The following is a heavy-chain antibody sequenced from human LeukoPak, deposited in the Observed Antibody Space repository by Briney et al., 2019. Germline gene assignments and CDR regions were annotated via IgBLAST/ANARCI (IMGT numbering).Heavy chain of an antibody. Sequence: GGSLRLSCAASGFTFSSYGMHWVRQAPGKGLEWVAVISYDGSNKYYADSVKGRFTISRDNSKNTLYLQMNSLRAEDTAVYYCAKFWDDSSSCHTGCKAFDIWGQGTMVTVSS. CDR1: GFTFSSYG. D-gene: IGHD6-13*01. CDR3: AKFWDDSSSCHTGCKAFDI. J-gene: IGHJ3*02. V-gene: IGHV3-30*18. CDR2: ISYDGSNK.